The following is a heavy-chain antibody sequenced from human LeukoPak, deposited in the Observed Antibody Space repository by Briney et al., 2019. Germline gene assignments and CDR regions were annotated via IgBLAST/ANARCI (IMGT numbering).Heavy chain of an antibody. CDR3: AKRPGDSSGWFPYYFDY. D-gene: IGHD6-19*01. CDR2: ISYDGSNK. V-gene: IGHV3-30-3*01. Sequence: PGRSLRLSCAASGFTFSSYAMHWVRQAPGKGLEWVAVISYDGSNKYYADSVKGRSTISRDNSKNTLYLQMNSLRAEDTAVYYCAKRPGDSSGWFPYYFDYWGQGTLVTVSS. CDR1: GFTFSSYA. J-gene: IGHJ4*02.